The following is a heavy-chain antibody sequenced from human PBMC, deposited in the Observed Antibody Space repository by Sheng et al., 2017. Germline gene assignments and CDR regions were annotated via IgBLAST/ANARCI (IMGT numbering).Heavy chain of an antibody. CDR1: GFTFSSYG. Sequence: QVQLVESGGGVVQPGRSLRLSCAASGFTFSSYGMHWVRQAPGKGLEWVAVIWYDGSNKYYADSVKGRFTISRDNSKNTLYLQMNSLRAEDTAVYYCARDARGSRPAYFDYWGQGTLVTVSS. CDR3: ARDARGSRPAYFDY. V-gene: IGHV3-33*01. CDR2: IWYDGSNK. J-gene: IGHJ4*02. D-gene: IGHD2-15*01.